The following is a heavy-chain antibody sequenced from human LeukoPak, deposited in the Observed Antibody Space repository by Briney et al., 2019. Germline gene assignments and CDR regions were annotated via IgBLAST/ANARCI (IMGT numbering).Heavy chain of an antibody. V-gene: IGHV3-33*08. CDR1: GFTFNSYW. Sequence: GGSLRLSCAASGFTFNSYWMSWVRQAPGKGLEWVAVIWYDGSNKYYADSVKGRFTISRDNSKNTLYLQMNSLKTEDTAVYYCTTDEYYYDSSGYSYFDYWGQGTLVTVSS. D-gene: IGHD3-22*01. CDR2: IWYDGSNK. CDR3: TTDEYYYDSSGYSYFDY. J-gene: IGHJ4*02.